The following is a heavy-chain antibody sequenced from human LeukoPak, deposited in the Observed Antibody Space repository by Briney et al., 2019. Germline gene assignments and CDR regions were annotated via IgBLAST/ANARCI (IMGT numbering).Heavy chain of an antibody. J-gene: IGHJ4*02. CDR2: IYTTGST. Sequence: SETLSLTCTVSGGSFTMYYWSWIRQPAGKGLEWIGRIYTTGSTNYNPSLKSRVAMSVDTSKGQFSLKLSSVTAADTAVYYCARDDGDYWGQGTLVTVSS. V-gene: IGHV4-4*07. CDR1: GGSFTMYY. CDR3: ARDDGDY.